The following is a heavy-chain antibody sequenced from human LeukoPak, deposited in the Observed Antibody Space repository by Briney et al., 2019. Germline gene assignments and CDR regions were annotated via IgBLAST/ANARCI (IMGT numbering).Heavy chain of an antibody. CDR3: ARDEDTDILTGYERFDY. CDR2: ISANNGNT. J-gene: IGHJ4*02. D-gene: IGHD3-9*01. V-gene: IGHV1-18*01. CDR1: GYTFTSCG. Sequence: ASVKVSCKASGYTFTSCGIIWVRQAPGQGLEWMGWISANNGNTNYAQNLQGRVTMTTDTSTSTAYMELRSLRSDDTAVYYCARDEDTDILTGYERFDYWGQGTLVTVSS.